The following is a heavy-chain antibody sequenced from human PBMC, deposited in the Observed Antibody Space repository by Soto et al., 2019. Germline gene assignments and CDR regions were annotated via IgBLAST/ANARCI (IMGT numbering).Heavy chain of an antibody. CDR3: ARQKVHGGVVFDY. Sequence: SETLSLTCTVSGGSISSYYWSWIRQPPGKGLEWIGYIYYSGSTNQNPSLKSRVTISVDTSKNQFSLKLSSVTAADTAMYYCARQKVHGGVVFDYWGQGTLVTVSS. V-gene: IGHV4-59*08. J-gene: IGHJ4*02. CDR2: IYYSGST. CDR1: GGSISSYY. D-gene: IGHD3-3*01.